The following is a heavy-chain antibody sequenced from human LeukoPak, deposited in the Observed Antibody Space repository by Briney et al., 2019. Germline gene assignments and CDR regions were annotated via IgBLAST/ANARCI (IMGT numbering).Heavy chain of an antibody. CDR3: ASPGPDYGDYAYAY. V-gene: IGHV4-61*08. D-gene: IGHD4-17*01. CDR1: GGSIFSGGYY. Sequence: PSETVSLTCIVSGGSIFSGGYYWTWIRQHPGKELEWIGYIYYSGSTNYNPSHKSRVTISLDTSKNQFSLKLSSVTAADTAVYFCASPGPDYGDYAYAYWGQGTLVTVSS. CDR2: IYYSGST. J-gene: IGHJ4*02.